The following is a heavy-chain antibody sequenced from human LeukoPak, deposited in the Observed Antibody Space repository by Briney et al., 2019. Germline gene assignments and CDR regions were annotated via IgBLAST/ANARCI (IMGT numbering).Heavy chain of an antibody. V-gene: IGHV1-18*01. J-gene: IGHJ4*02. CDR1: SYTFTSYG. CDR3: ARDRPLSTVVREFDY. Sequence: ASVKVSCKASSYTFTSYGISWVRQAPGQGLEWMGWISAYNGNTNYAQKLQGRVTMTTDTSTSTAYMELRSLRSDDTAVYYCARDRPLSTVVREFDYWGQGTLVTVSS. D-gene: IGHD4-23*01. CDR2: ISAYNGNT.